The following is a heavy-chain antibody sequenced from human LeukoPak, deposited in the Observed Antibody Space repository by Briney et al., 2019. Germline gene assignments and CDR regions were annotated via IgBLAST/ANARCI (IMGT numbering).Heavy chain of an antibody. CDR3: ARVRLQPRTLLDDAFDI. CDR2: ISTSSSYI. V-gene: IGHV3-21*01. J-gene: IGHJ3*02. Sequence: GGSLRLSCAASGVTFSSYSMNWVRQAPGKGLEWVSCISTSSSYIYYADSVKGRFTISRDNAKNSLYLQMNSLRAEDTAVYYCARVRLQPRTLLDDAFDIWGQGTMVTVSS. D-gene: IGHD1-14*01. CDR1: GVTFSSYS.